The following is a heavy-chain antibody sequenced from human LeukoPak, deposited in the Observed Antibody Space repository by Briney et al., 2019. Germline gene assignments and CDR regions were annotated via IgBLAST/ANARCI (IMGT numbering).Heavy chain of an antibody. CDR3: VAMFSSDYFDL. CDR2: IHNSGIT. D-gene: IGHD3-22*01. J-gene: IGHJ4*02. CDR1: DESIRSHY. V-gene: IGHV4-59*03. Sequence: SETLSLTCSVSDESIRSHYWGWVRQPPGKGLEWIAYIHNSGITNYNPFLKSRVTISVDTPKNQFSLKLSSVTAADTAIYYCVAMFSSDYFDLWGQGIPVPVSS.